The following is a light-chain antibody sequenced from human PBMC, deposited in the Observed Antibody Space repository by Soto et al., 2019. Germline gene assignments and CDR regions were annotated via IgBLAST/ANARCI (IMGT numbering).Light chain of an antibody. V-gene: IGKV3-15*01. CDR3: QQYNAWPRT. CDR2: DAS. J-gene: IGKJ1*01. Sequence: EILMTQSPATLSVSPGERVTLSCRASLSVSRNLAWYQQKPGQAPRLLIFDASTRAPGIPARFSGSGSGTEFTLTITSLQSEDLAVYYCQQYNAWPRTFGQGTSVESK. CDR1: LSVSRN.